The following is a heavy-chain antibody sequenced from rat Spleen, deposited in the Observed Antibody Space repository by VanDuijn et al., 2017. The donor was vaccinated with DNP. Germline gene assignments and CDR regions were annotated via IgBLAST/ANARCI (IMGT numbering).Heavy chain of an antibody. Sequence: QVQLQQSGAELVKPGSSVKMSCRASGYTFTSYYIYWIKQRPGQGLEWMGRIGPGSGNTDYNEKFQGKDTFTVDKSSSTAYMQLSSLTPEDTAVYYCARAGLTTYYAMDAWGQGTSVTVSS. J-gene: IGHJ4*01. CDR2: IGPGSGNT. CDR1: GYTFTSYY. D-gene: IGHD4-4*01. V-gene: IGHV1-32*01. CDR3: ARAGLTTYYAMDA.